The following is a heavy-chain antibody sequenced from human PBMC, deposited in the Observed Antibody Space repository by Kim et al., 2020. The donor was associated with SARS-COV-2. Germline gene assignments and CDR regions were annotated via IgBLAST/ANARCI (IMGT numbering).Heavy chain of an antibody. CDR1: GYTFTSYA. D-gene: IGHD3-10*01. V-gene: IGHV1-3*01. J-gene: IGHJ5*02. CDR2: INAGNGNT. CDR3: ARVGGITMVRGVPSDWFDP. Sequence: ASVKVSCKASGYTFTSYAMHWVRQAPGQRLEWMGWINAGNGNTKYSQKFQGRVTITRDTSASTAYMELSSLRSEDTAVYYCARVGGITMVRGVPSDWFDPWGQGTLVTVSS.